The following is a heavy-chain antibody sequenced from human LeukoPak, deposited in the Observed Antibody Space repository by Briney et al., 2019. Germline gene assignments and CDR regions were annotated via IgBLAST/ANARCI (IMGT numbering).Heavy chain of an antibody. CDR1: GFSFSRYW. CDR3: ASSPFIGGGGY. D-gene: IGHD3-16*01. CDR2: IKQDGSDK. V-gene: IGHV3-7*01. J-gene: IGHJ4*02. Sequence: HPGGSLRLSCVVSGFSFSRYWVSWVRQAPGKGLQWVANIKQDGSDKKYVDSVKGRFTISRDNAKNSLYLQMNSLRADDTAVYYCASSPFIGGGGYWGQGTLVTVSS.